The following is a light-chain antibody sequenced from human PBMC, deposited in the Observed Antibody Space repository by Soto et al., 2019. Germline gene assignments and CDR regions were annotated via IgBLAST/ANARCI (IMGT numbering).Light chain of an antibody. CDR1: SSDVGGYDY. CDR2: EVT. V-gene: IGLV2-8*01. CDR3: SSYAGNNNYV. J-gene: IGLJ1*01. Sequence: QSALTQPPSASGSPGQSVTISCTGTSSDVGGYDYVSWYQQHPGKAPKFIIYEVTRRPSGVPVRFSGSKSGNTASLTVSGLQPEDEADYYCSSYAGNNNYVCGKGTKVT.